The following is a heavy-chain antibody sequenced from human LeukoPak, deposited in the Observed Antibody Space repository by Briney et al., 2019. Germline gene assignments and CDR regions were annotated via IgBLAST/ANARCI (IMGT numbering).Heavy chain of an antibody. CDR3: AKVSSGYYLYYFDY. D-gene: IGHD3-22*01. CDR1: GFTFSSYG. CDR2: ISYDGSNK. J-gene: IGHJ4*02. V-gene: IGHV3-30*18. Sequence: PGRSLRLSCAASGFTFSSYGMHWVRQAPGKGLEWVAVISYDGSNKYYADSVKGRFTISRDSSKNTLYLQMNSLRAEDTAVYYCAKVSSGYYLYYFDYWGQGTLVTVSS.